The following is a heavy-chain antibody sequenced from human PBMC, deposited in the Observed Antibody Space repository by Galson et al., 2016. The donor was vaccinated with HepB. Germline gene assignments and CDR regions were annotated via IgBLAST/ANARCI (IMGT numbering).Heavy chain of an antibody. D-gene: IGHD3-10*01. CDR1: GFIVHNNY. Sequence: SLRLPCAASGFIVHNNYMNGVRQAPGRGLEWVAVIYSDGSTYYADPVKGRFTISVDNSKNMLYLQMHSLSAEDTAVYYRAKDWGVAPTTHFDCWGQGILVIVSS. J-gene: IGHJ4*02. V-gene: IGHV3-53*01. CDR2: IYSDGST. CDR3: AKDWGVAPTTHFDC.